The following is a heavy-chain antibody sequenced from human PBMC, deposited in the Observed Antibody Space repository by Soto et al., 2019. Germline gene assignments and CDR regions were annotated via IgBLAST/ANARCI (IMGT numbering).Heavy chain of an antibody. J-gene: IGHJ4*02. CDR2: ISATGVKT. CDR1: GFTFSNYA. V-gene: IGHV3-23*01. D-gene: IGHD3-22*01. Sequence: EVQVLESGGGLVQPGGSLRLSCAASGFTFSNYAMNWVRQAPGKGLERVSGISATGVKTYSADSVKGRFTMSRDNSKDTVYLEMNSLRAEDTAVYYCTKSRSAMIYYFDFWGLGAQVTVSS. CDR3: TKSRSAMIYYFDF.